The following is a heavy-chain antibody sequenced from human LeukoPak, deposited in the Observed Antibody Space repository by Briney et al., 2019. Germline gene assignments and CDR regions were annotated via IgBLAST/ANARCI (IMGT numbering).Heavy chain of an antibody. CDR2: ISAHNGNT. D-gene: IGHD3-16*02. V-gene: IGHV1-18*01. J-gene: IGHJ4*02. Sequence: ASVKVSCKASGYTFSNYGITWVRQAPGQGLEWMGWISAHNGNTNYAQKLQGRVTMTTDTSTSTAYMELRSLRSDDTAVYYCAREITYDYVWGSSRLYYFDKWGQGTPVTVSS. CDR3: AREITYDYVWGSSRLYYFDK. CDR1: GYTFSNYG.